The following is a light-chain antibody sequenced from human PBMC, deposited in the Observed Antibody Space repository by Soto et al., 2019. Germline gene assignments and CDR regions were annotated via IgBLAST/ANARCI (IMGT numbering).Light chain of an antibody. V-gene: IGKV1-5*03. CDR1: QSMNKW. CDR2: KAS. CDR3: QQGNRFSWA. Sequence: DIQMTQSPSSLAASVGERVTIICRASQSMNKWLAWYQQKPGKAPKLLIYKASILISGGPSSFSSSGSVTEFTLTISSLQPDDFATYFCQQGNRFSWAFGQGTKVEI. J-gene: IGKJ1*01.